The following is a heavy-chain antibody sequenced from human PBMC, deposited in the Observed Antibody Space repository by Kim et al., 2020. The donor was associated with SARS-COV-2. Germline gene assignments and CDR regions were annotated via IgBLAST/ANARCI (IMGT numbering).Heavy chain of an antibody. J-gene: IGHJ4*02. CDR3: AAGLKRDRFDY. V-gene: IGHV4-59*13. CDR2: IYYSGST. CDR1: GGSISSYY. Sequence: SETLSLTCTVSGGSISSYYWSWIRQPPGKGLEWIGYIYYSGSTNYNPSLKSRVTISVDTSKNQFSLKLSSVTAADTAVYYCAAGLKRDRFDYWGQGTLVTVSS.